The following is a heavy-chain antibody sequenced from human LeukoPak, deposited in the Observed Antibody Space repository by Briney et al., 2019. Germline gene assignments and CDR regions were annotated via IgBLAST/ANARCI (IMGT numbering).Heavy chain of an antibody. V-gene: IGHV4-59*08. CDR2: AYYSGST. J-gene: IGHJ5*02. CDR3: ARNSAVATSRSWFDP. CDR1: DGSISNYY. Sequence: SETLSLTCSVFDGSISNYYWSWIRQPPGKGLEWIGYAYYSGSTTYNPSLESRVTISVDTSKNQFSLKLTAVTAAHTAVYYCARNSAVATSRSWFDPWGQGTLVTVSS. D-gene: IGHD6-19*01.